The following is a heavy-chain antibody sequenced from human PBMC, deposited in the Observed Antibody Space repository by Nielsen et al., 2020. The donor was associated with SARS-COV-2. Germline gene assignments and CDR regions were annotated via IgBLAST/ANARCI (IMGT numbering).Heavy chain of an antibody. J-gene: IGHJ4*02. CDR3: ARAEGSSWYFHY. CDR1: GFTFSDYY. V-gene: IGHV3-11*05. CDR2: ISSSSSYT. D-gene: IGHD6-13*01. Sequence: GGSLRLSCAASGFTFSDYYMSWIRQAPGKGLEWVSYISSSSSYTNYADSVKGRFTISRDNAKNSLSLQMSRLRAEDTAVYYCARAEGSSWYFHYWGQGTLVTVSS.